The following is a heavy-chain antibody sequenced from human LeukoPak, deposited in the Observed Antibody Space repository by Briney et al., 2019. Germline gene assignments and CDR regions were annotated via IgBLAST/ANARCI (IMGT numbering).Heavy chain of an antibody. CDR2: ISYDGSNK. CDR1: GFTFSSYA. D-gene: IGHD3-16*01. V-gene: IGHV3-30-3*01. Sequence: GGSLRLSCAASGFTFSSYAVHWVRQAPGKGLEWVAVISYDGSNKYYADSVKGRFTISRDNSKNTLYLQMNSLRAEDTAVYYCANRGSYWGQGTLVTVSS. CDR3: ANRGSY. J-gene: IGHJ4*02.